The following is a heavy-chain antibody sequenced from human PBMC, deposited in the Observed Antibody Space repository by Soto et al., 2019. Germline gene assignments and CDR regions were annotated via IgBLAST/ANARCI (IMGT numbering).Heavy chain of an antibody. D-gene: IGHD3-9*01. CDR3: AHRRDDLLTGHYYFDF. Sequence: QITLKESGPTLVKPTQTLTLTCTFSGFSLNTRGVGVGWIRQPPGKALEWLALISWDGEKRYRPSLKSRLTVTKDTSENQGVLTMTNMDPVDTATYYCAHRRDDLLTGHYYFDFWGQGTLVTVSS. V-gene: IGHV2-5*02. CDR1: GFSLNTRGVG. CDR2: ISWDGEK. J-gene: IGHJ4*02.